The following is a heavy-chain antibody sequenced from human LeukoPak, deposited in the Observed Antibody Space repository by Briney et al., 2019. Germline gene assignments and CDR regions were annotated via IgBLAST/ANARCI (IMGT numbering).Heavy chain of an antibody. V-gene: IGHV4-59*01. CDR1: GGSISSYY. Sequence: SETLSLTCTVSGGSISSYYWSWIRQPPGKGLDWIGYSYYSASTNYNPSLKSRVTISVDTSKNQFSLKMSSVTAADTAVYYCARGGADYDFWSGYFITTPFDYWGQGTLVTVSS. D-gene: IGHD3-3*01. CDR3: ARGGADYDFWSGYFITTPFDY. J-gene: IGHJ4*02. CDR2: SYYSAST.